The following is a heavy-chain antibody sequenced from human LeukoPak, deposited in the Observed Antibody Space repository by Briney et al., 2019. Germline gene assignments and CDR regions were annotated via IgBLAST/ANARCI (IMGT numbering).Heavy chain of an antibody. CDR2: IYSGGST. D-gene: IGHD2-15*01. Sequence: GGSLRLSCAASGFTVSSNYMSWVRQAPGKGLEWVSVIYSGGSTYYADSVKGRFTISRDNSKNTLYLQMNSLRAEDTAVYYCARGPLFVVVVAAPDYWGQGTLVTVSS. V-gene: IGHV3-53*01. J-gene: IGHJ4*02. CDR3: ARGPLFVVVVAAPDY. CDR1: GFTVSSNY.